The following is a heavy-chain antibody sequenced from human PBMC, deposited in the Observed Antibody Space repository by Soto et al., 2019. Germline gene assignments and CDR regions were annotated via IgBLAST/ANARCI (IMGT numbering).Heavy chain of an antibody. V-gene: IGHV3-23*01. Sequence: GSLRLSCAASGFTFSSYAMSWVRQAPGKGLEWVSAISGGGVSTYYADSVKGRFTISRDSSKNTLYLQMDSLRAEDTAAYYCAKHEGYCKSGTCYFDYWGQGTLVTVSS. J-gene: IGHJ4*02. CDR2: ISGGGVST. CDR1: GFTFSSYA. D-gene: IGHD2-15*01. CDR3: AKHEGYCKSGTCYFDY.